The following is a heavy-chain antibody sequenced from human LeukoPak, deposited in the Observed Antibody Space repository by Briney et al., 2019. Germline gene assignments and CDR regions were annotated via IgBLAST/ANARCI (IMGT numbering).Heavy chain of an antibody. J-gene: IGHJ4*02. Sequence: GGSLRLSCAASGFTFSSYGIHWVRQAPGKGLEWVAFIRHDGSNKYYADSVKGRFTISRDNAKNSLYLQMNSLGAEDTAVYYCARDSGSYFPSYYFDYWGQGTLVTVSS. D-gene: IGHD1-26*01. CDR3: ARDSGSYFPSYYFDY. V-gene: IGHV3-30*02. CDR1: GFTFSSYG. CDR2: IRHDGSNK.